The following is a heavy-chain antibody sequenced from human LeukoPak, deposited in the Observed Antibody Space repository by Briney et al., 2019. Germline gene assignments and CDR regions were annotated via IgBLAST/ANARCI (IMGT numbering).Heavy chain of an antibody. CDR2: INPSGGST. V-gene: IGHV1-46*01. D-gene: IGHD3-16*01. J-gene: IGHJ3*02. CDR1: GYTFTSYD. CDR3: ARDYTVEDATPFDI. Sequence: WASVKVSCKASGYTFTSYDINWVRQAPGQGLEWMGWINPSGGSTSYAQKFQGRVTMTRDTSTSTVYMELSSLRSEDTAVYYCARDYTVEDATPFDIWGQGTMVTVSS.